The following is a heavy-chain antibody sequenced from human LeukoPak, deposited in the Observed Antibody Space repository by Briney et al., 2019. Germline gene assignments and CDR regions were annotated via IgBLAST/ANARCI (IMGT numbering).Heavy chain of an antibody. CDR2: VYHDGGT. J-gene: IGHJ6*02. D-gene: IGHD2-2*01. CDR1: GGSVSSSKW. Sequence: PSETLSLTCVVSGGSVSSSKWWSWVRQPPGKGLEWIGQVYHDGGTKYNPSLKSRVTILVDKSKNQFSLKLSSVTAADTAVYYCARVKRHYCSSTSCSTFYYYNGMDVWGQGTTVTVSS. V-gene: IGHV4-4*02. CDR3: ARVKRHYCSSTSCSTFYYYNGMDV.